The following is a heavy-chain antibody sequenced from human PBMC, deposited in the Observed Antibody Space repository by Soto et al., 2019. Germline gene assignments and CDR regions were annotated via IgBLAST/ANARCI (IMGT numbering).Heavy chain of an antibody. D-gene: IGHD6-19*01. V-gene: IGHV4-39*01. J-gene: IGHJ4*02. CDR3: TDMLGQWLPRD. CDR2: IYYTGAA. CDR1: GGSISGSSYY. Sequence: SETLSHTCTGSGGSISGSSYYWGWIRQPPGKGLEWIGTIYYTGAAYYNPSLQSRVTISVQKSRNQFSMNLNSVTAADTAVYYCTDMLGQWLPRDSGQGIVVTVSS.